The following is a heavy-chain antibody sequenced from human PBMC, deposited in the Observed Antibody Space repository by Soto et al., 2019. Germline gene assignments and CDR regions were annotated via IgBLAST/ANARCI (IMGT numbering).Heavy chain of an antibody. J-gene: IGHJ6*02. Sequence: QVQLVQSGAEVKKPGASVKVSCKASGYTFTGYYMHWVRQAPGQGLEWMGWINPNSGGTNYAQKFQGRVTMTRDTSISTAYMELSRLSSDDTAVYYCARGWFGDLGSYYYYYGMDVWGQGTTVTVSS. CDR2: INPNSGGT. D-gene: IGHD3-10*01. V-gene: IGHV1-2*02. CDR3: ARGWFGDLGSYYYYYGMDV. CDR1: GYTFTGYY.